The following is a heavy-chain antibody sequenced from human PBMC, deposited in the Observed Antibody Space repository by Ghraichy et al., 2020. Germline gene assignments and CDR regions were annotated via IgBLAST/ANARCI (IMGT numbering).Heavy chain of an antibody. J-gene: IGHJ6*02. V-gene: IGHV3-74*01. Sequence: GESLNISCAASGFTFSSYWMHWVRQAPGKGLVWVSRINSDGSSTSYADSVKGRFTISRDNAKNTLYLQMNSLRAEDTAVYYCARGGIWEDGMDVWGQGTTVTVSS. CDR3: ARGGIWEDGMDV. CDR1: GFTFSSYW. CDR2: INSDGSST. D-gene: IGHD3-16*01.